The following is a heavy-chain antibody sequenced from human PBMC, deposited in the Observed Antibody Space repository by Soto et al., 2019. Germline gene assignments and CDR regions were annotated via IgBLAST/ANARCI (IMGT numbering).Heavy chain of an antibody. CDR3: AIMVREYYDY. CDR2: ISAYNGNT. J-gene: IGHJ4*02. Sequence: GASVKVSCKASGFTFTSSAMQWVRQAPGQGLEWMGWISAYNGNTNYAQKLQGRVTMTTDTSTSTAYMELRSLRSEDTAVYYCAIMVREYYDYWGQGTLVTV. V-gene: IGHV1-18*01. CDR1: GFTFTSSA. D-gene: IGHD3-10*01.